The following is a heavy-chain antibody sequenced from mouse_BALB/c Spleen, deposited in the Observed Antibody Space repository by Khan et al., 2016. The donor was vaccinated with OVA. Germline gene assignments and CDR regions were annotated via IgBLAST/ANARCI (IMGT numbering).Heavy chain of an antibody. CDR3: ARSTYSYAFVY. CDR1: GDSITSGY. V-gene: IGHV3-8*02. CDR2: IIYTGYT. Sequence: EVQLQESGPSLVKPSQTLSLTCSVTGDSITSGYWHWIRKFPENKLEYMGYIIYTGYTYYNPSLQSRISITRHTSKNQYYLQLNSVTDEDTATYYCARSTYSYAFVYWGQGTLVTVSA. D-gene: IGHD2-12*01. J-gene: IGHJ3*01.